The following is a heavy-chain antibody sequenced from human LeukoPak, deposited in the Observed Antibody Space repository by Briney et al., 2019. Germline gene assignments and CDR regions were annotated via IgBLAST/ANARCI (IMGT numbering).Heavy chain of an antibody. CDR2: ISYDGSNK. CDR1: GFTFSNYG. D-gene: IGHD5-12*01. Sequence: PGGSLRLSCAASGFTFSNYGMHWVRQAPGKGLEWVAVISYDGSNKYYADSVKGRFTISRDNSKNTLYLQMNSLRAEDTAVYYCAKVYIGYHRPLDYWGQGTLVTVSS. V-gene: IGHV3-30*18. J-gene: IGHJ4*02. CDR3: AKVYIGYHRPLDY.